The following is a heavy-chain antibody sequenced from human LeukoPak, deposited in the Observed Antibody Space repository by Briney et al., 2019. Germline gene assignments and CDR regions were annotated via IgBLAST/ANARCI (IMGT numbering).Heavy chain of an antibody. J-gene: IGHJ4*02. CDR2: ISSSSSTI. Sequence: GGSLRLSCAASGFTFSSHSMNWVRQAPGKGLEWVSYISSSSSTIYYADSVKGRFTISRDNAKNTLYLQMNSLRAEDTAVYYCAKDSHCSGGSCIDYWGQGTLVTVSS. CDR3: AKDSHCSGGSCIDY. V-gene: IGHV3-48*01. D-gene: IGHD2-15*01. CDR1: GFTFSSHS.